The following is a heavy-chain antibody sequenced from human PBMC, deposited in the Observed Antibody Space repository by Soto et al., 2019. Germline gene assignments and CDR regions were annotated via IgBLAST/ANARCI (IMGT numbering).Heavy chain of an antibody. CDR3: ATFLRYFHX. CDR2: ISGTASRT. J-gene: IGHJ4*02. V-gene: IGHV3-23*01. D-gene: IGHD3-9*01. CDR1: GFTPTTTP. Sequence: GGSLRLSCAGSGFTPTTTPLSWVRQPPGKGLEWVTIISGTASRTYYVDSVKVRFFISIDNSKNKVTLQMNNLTIEDTAVYYCATFLRYFHXWGQVTRVTVSX.